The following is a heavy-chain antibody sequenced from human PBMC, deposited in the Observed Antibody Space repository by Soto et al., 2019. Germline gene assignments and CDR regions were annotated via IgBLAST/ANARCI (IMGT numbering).Heavy chain of an antibody. D-gene: IGHD2-8*01. V-gene: IGHV4-31*03. CDR3: AREDINESFFDS. Sequence: SLTCRVSGGYIISGGNYWSWIRQYPGKGLEWIGFIYYTGHTKYNAALKSRVSISGDMSENQFPLTLTSVTAADTAVYYCAREDINESFFDSWGPGILVTVAS. CDR2: IYYTGHT. CDR1: GGYIISGGNY. J-gene: IGHJ4*02.